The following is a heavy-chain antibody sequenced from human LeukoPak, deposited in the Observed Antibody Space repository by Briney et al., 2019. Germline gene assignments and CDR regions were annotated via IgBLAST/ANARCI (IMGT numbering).Heavy chain of an antibody. CDR2: INTDGSST. J-gene: IGHJ4*02. CDR1: GFTFSSYW. Sequence: AGGSLRLSCVASGFTFSSYWMHWVRQVPGKGLLWVSRINTDGSSTTYADSVKGRFTISRDNTKNTLYLQMSSLRAEDTAVYYCGTHDYGDYSSRYWGQGTLVTVSS. V-gene: IGHV3-74*01. D-gene: IGHD4-17*01. CDR3: GTHDYGDYSSRY.